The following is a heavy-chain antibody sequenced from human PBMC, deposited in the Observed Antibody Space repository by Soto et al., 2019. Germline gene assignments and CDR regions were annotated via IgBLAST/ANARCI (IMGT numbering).Heavy chain of an antibody. D-gene: IGHD5-18*01. J-gene: IGHJ4*02. Sequence: QVQLQESGPGLVKPSETLSLTCTVSGGSISSYYWSWIRQPPGKGLEWIGYIYYSGSTNYNPSLKSRVPLSVDTSKNQFSLKLSSVTAADTAVYYCARHYGYGYARDWGQGTLVTVSS. CDR2: IYYSGST. CDR1: GGSISSYY. CDR3: ARHYGYGYARD. V-gene: IGHV4-59*08.